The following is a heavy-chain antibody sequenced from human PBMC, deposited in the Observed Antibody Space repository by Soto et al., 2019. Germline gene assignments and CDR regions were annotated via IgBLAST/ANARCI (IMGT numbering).Heavy chain of an antibody. CDR1: GGSISSGDYY. V-gene: IGHV4-30-4*01. Sequence: QVQLQESGPGLVKPSQTLSLTCTVSGGSISSGDYYWSWIRQPPGKGLEWIGYIYYSGSTYYNPSLKSRXXIXVXXSKNQSSLKLSSVTAADTAVYYCARVMPHGDAFDIWGQGTMVTVSS. CDR2: IYYSGST. D-gene: IGHD2-2*01. J-gene: IGHJ3*02. CDR3: ARVMPHGDAFDI.